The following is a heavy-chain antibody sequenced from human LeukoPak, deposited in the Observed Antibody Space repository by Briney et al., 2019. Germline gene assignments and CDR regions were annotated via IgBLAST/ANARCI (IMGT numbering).Heavy chain of an antibody. CDR2: IKQDGSTK. J-gene: IGHJ4*02. Sequence: GGSLRLSCAASGFSFSNYAMAWVRQAPGKGLEWVANIKQDGSTKHYADSLKGRFTISRDNPKNSLFLQMNNLRADDTAIYYCTRDTIGSLDYWGQGILVTVAS. V-gene: IGHV3-7*01. D-gene: IGHD1-26*01. CDR3: TRDTIGSLDY. CDR1: GFSFSNYA.